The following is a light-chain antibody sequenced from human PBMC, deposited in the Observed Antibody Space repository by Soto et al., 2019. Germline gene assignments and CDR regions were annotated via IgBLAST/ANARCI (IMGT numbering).Light chain of an antibody. CDR2: EVS. CDR3: CSYTNTNSRV. J-gene: IGLJ3*02. CDR1: SSDVGGYNY. Sequence: QSALTQPASVSGSPGQSITISCTGTSSDVGGYNYVSWYQQYPGKAPKLMIYEVSNRPSGVSNRFSGSKSGNTASLTISGLQAEDEADYYCCSYTNTNSRVFGGGTKVTV. V-gene: IGLV2-14*01.